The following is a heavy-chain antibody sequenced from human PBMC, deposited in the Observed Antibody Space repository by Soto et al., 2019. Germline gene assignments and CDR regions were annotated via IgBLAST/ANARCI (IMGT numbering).Heavy chain of an antibody. J-gene: IGHJ4*02. D-gene: IGHD4-4*01. V-gene: IGHV3-15*07. CDR3: TTDQGTTVNDY. CDR1: GFTFNNAW. CDR2: IKSKTDGGTT. Sequence: RLSCAASGFTFNNAWMNWVRQAPGKGLEWVGRIKSKTDGGTTDYAAPVKGRFAISRDDSKNTLYLQMNSLKTEDTAVYYCTTDQGTTVNDYWGQGTLVTVSS.